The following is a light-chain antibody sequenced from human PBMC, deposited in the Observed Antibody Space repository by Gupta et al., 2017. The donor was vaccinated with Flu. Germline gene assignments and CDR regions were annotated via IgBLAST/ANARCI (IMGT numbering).Light chain of an antibody. Sequence: DIHMTQSPSSLSALVGDKVTVTCRASKSVYSYLNWYQQKAGNAPKLLIYATSSLQTGVPSRFSGSGSGTDFTLTISKLQPEDFATYYCQHSDTTPPTFGQGTKVEVK. CDR3: QHSDTTPPT. V-gene: IGKV1-39*01. J-gene: IGKJ1*01. CDR1: KSVYSY. CDR2: ATS.